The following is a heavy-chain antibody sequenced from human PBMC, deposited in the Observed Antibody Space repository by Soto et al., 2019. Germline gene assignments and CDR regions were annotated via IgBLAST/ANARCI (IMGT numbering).Heavy chain of an antibody. CDR3: AKDRHWNDNLFDY. V-gene: IGHV4-31*03. J-gene: IGHJ4*02. D-gene: IGHD1-1*01. CDR1: GGSISSGGYY. CDR2: IYYSGST. Sequence: PSETLSLTCTVSGGSISSGGYYWSWIRQHPGKGLEWIGYIYYSGSTYYNPSLKSRVTISVDTSKNQFSLKLSSVTAADTAVYYCAKDRHWNDNLFDYWGQGTLVTVSS.